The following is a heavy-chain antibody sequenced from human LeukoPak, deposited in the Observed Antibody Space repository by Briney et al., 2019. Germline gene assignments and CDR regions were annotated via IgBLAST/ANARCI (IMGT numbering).Heavy chain of an antibody. Sequence: ASVKVSCKASGYTFPSYFMHWVRQAPGQGLEWMGIINPTGGSTTYAQKFQGRVTMTRDTSTSTVYMELSSLRSDDTAVYYCARDTLYYYDSSGPPALDYWGQGTLVTVSS. CDR2: INPTGGST. D-gene: IGHD3-22*01. J-gene: IGHJ4*02. CDR1: GYTFPSYF. V-gene: IGHV1-46*01. CDR3: ARDTLYYYDSSGPPALDY.